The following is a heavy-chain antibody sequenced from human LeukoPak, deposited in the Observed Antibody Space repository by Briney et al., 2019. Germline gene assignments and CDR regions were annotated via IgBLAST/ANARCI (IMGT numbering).Heavy chain of an antibody. Sequence: GASVKVSCKASGGTFSSYAISWVRQAPGQGLEWMGRIIPIFGTANYAQKFQGRVTITTDESTSTAYMELSSLRSEDTAVYYCAGSYGSGWFITHFDYWGQGTLVTVSS. CDR1: GGTFSSYA. D-gene: IGHD6-19*01. V-gene: IGHV1-69*05. CDR2: IIPIFGTA. CDR3: AGSYGSGWFITHFDY. J-gene: IGHJ4*02.